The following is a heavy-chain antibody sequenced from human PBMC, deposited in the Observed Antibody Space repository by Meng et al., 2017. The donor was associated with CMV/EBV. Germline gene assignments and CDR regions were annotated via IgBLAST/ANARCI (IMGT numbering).Heavy chain of an antibody. CDR3: AKVTRPAPTYYLDY. CDR1: GFTFSSYA. Sequence: ASGFTFSSYAMSWVRQAPGKGLEWVSVISSSGGTTYYADSVKGRFTISRDNSKNTLYVQMNSLRAEDTAVYFCAKVTRPAPTYYLDYWGQGTLVTVSS. D-gene: IGHD3-16*01. J-gene: IGHJ4*02. CDR2: ISSSGGTT. V-gene: IGHV3-23*01.